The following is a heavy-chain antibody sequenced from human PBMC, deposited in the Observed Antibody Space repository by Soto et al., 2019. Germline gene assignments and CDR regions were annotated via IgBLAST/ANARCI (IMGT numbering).Heavy chain of an antibody. CDR1: EFTFDKYS. J-gene: IGHJ4*02. D-gene: IGHD1-1*01. CDR3: RKEGGTVYFDS. V-gene: IGHV3-43*01. Sequence: EVQLVESGGVVVQPGGSLRLSCAASEFTFDKYSMHWARQAQGKGLEWVSLISWDGRNTFYADSVKGRFTTSRDNSKNSLHLQMNSLRTEDTALYYCRKEGGTVYFDSWGQGTLVTVSS. CDR2: ISWDGRNT.